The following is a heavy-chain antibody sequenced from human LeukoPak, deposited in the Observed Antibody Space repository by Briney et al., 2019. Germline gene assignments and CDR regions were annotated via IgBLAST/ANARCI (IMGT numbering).Heavy chain of an antibody. Sequence: ASVKVSCKASGYTITNNYMHWVRQAPGQGLEWMGWINPNSGGTNYAQKFQGRVTMTRDTSISTAYMELSRLRSDDTAVYYCARGIAARRSDYWGQGTLVTVSS. CDR1: GYTITNNY. CDR2: INPNSGGT. V-gene: IGHV1-2*02. CDR3: ARGIAARRSDY. D-gene: IGHD6-6*01. J-gene: IGHJ4*02.